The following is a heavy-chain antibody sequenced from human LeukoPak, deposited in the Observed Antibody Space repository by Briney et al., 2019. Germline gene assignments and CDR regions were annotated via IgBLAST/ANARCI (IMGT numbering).Heavy chain of an antibody. CDR2: IHYSATT. CDR3: VRDAGFLVVPAHYDY. D-gene: IGHD2-15*01. Sequence: SETLSLTCTVSGGSISSRNYYWGWISQPPGKGLEWIGSIHYSATTYDNPSLKSRATISVDTSKNQFSLKLKSVTAADTAVYYCVRDAGFLVVPAHYDYWGQGTLVSVSS. CDR1: GGSISSRNYY. V-gene: IGHV4-39*07. J-gene: IGHJ4*02.